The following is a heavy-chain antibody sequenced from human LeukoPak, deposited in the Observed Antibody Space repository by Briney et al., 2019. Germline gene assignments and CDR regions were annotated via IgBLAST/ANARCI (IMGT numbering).Heavy chain of an antibody. J-gene: IGHJ4*02. CDR2: IYYSGST. V-gene: IGHV4-39*07. D-gene: IGHD4-17*01. Sequence: SETLSLTCTVSGGSISSSSYYWGWIRQPPGKGLEWIGSIYYSGSTNYNPSLKSRVTISVDTSKNQFSLKLSSVTAADTAVYYCARGPVTTVSLGFDYWGQGTLVTVSS. CDR3: ARGPVTTVSLGFDY. CDR1: GGSISSSSYY.